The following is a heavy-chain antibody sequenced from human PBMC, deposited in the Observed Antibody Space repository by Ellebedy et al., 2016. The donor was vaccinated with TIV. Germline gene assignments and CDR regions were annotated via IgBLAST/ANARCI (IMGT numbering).Heavy chain of an antibody. CDR1: GFTFSSYS. CDR3: ARDMMELGYCSGGSCHSLDY. V-gene: IGHV3-33*01. J-gene: IGHJ4*02. Sequence: GGSLRLXXAASGFTFSSYSMHWVRQAPGKGLEWVAVIWYDGSNKYYADSVKGRFTVSRDNSKNTLYLQMNSLRAEDTAVYYCARDMMELGYCSGGSCHSLDYWGQGTLVTVSS. CDR2: IWYDGSNK. D-gene: IGHD2-15*01.